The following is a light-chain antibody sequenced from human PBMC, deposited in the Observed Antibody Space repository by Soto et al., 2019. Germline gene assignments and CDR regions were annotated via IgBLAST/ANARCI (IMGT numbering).Light chain of an antibody. V-gene: IGKV1-5*03. J-gene: IGKJ1*01. CDR1: QSISSW. CDR2: GAS. Sequence: DIQMTQSPSTLSASVGDRVTITCRASQSISSWLAWYQQKPGKAPKLLIYGASSLDSGVPSRFSGSGSGTDFTLTISSLQAEDVAVYYCQQYYSTPWTFGQGTKVEIK. CDR3: QQYYSTPWT.